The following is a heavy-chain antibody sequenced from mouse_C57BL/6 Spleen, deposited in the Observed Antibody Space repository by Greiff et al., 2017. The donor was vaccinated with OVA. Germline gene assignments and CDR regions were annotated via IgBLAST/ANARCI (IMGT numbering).Heavy chain of an antibody. J-gene: IGHJ3*01. CDR3: ARGGDVAWFAY. D-gene: IGHD3-3*01. CDR1: GYAFSSSW. V-gene: IGHV1-82*01. CDR2: IYPGDGAT. Sequence: QVHVKQSGPELVKPGASVKISCKASGYAFSSSWMNWVKQRPGKGLEWIGRIYPGDGATNYNGKFKGKATLTADKSSSTASMQLSSLTSEDSAVYVCARGGDVAWFAYWGQGTLVTVSA.